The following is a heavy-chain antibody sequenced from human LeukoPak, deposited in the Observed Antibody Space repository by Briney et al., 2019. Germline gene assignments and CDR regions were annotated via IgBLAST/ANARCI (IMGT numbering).Heavy chain of an antibody. Sequence: GGSLRLSCAASGFTFDDYAMHWVRQAPGKGLEWVSGISWNSGSIGYADSVKGRFTISRDNAKNSLYLQMNSLRAEDTAVYYCAGVVVPAAIEDYYYYYMDLWGKGTTVTVSS. CDR1: GFTFDDYA. J-gene: IGHJ6*03. V-gene: IGHV3-9*01. CDR3: AGVVVPAAIEDYYYYYMDL. CDR2: ISWNSGSI. D-gene: IGHD2-2*01.